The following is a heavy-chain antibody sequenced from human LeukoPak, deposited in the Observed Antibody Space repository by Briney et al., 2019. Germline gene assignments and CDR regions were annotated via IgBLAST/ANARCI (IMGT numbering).Heavy chain of an antibody. CDR1: GYTFTGYY. D-gene: IGHD3-10*01. Sequence: SVKVSCKASGYTFTGYYMHWVRQAPGQGLEWMGGIIPILGTADYAQKFQGRVTITADESTSTAYMELSSLRSEDTAVYYCARDPSMVRGENTPYFDYWGQGTLVTVSS. CDR2: IIPILGTA. CDR3: ARDPSMVRGENTPYFDY. J-gene: IGHJ4*02. V-gene: IGHV1-69*13.